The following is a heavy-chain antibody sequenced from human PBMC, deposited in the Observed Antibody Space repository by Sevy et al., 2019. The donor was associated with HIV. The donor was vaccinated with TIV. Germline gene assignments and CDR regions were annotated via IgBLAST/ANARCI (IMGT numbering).Heavy chain of an antibody. CDR1: GGTFSSYA. CDR3: ASPGGLYDSSGYYQPYFDY. V-gene: IGHV1-69*13. Sequence: ASVKVSCKASGGTFSSYAISWVRQAPGQGLEWMGGSTPTFVTANYAQKFQGRVTITADESTSTAYMELSSLRSEDTAVYYCASPGGLYDSSGYYQPYFDYWGQGTLVTVSS. J-gene: IGHJ4*02. D-gene: IGHD3-22*01. CDR2: STPTFVTA.